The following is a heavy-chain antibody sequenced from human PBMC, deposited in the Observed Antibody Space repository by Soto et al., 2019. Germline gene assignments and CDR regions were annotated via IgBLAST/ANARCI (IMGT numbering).Heavy chain of an antibody. J-gene: IGHJ4*02. Sequence: SETLSLTCTVSGGSISTNWWSWIRQPPGKGLEWIGDIYHSGSTYYNPSLKSRVTISVDRSKNQFSLKLSSVTAADTAVYYCARVLAPWGQGTLVTVSS. CDR1: GGSISTNW. V-gene: IGHV4-4*02. CDR3: ARVLAP. CDR2: IYHSGST.